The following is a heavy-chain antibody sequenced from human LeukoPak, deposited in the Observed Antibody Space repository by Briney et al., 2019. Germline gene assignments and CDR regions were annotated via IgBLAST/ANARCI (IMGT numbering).Heavy chain of an antibody. J-gene: IGHJ4*02. V-gene: IGHV3-9*01. CDR3: AKDILAEAGGYFDY. CDR2: ISWNSGSI. Sequence: PGGSLRLSCAASGFTFDNYAMHWVRQAPGKGLERVSGISWNSGSIGYADSVKGRFTISRDNAKNSLYLQMNSLRAEDTALYYCAKDILAEAGGYFDYWGQGTLVTVSS. D-gene: IGHD3-3*02. CDR1: GFTFDNYA.